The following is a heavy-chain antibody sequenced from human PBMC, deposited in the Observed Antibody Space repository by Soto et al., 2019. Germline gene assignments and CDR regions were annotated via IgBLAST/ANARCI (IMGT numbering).Heavy chain of an antibody. Sequence: ASVKVSCKASGYTFSDFDINWLRQASGQGPEWMGWMNAKSGDTFFPQRFRGKFNMTWDTSLSTAYMEVGRLPSPDTAIYYCARGHPFSYAGFDVWGQGTTVTVSS. CDR2: MNAKSGDT. J-gene: IGHJ6*02. CDR3: ARGHPFSYAGFDV. CDR1: GYTFSDFD. D-gene: IGHD3-10*01. V-gene: IGHV1-8*01.